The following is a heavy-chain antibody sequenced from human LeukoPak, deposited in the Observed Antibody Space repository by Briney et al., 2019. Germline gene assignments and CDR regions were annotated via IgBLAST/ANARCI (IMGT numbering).Heavy chain of an antibody. CDR3: ARRAPYYDTSAYYGMHAFDI. J-gene: IGHJ3*02. V-gene: IGHV4-59*01. Sequence: SETLSLTCTVSGGSISSSYWSWIRQPPGKGLEWIGYIYYSGSTNYNPSFKSRVTISVDTSKNQFSLKLSSVTAADTAVYYCARRAPYYDTSAYYGMHAFDIWGQGTMVTVSS. D-gene: IGHD3-22*01. CDR2: IYYSGST. CDR1: GGSISSSY.